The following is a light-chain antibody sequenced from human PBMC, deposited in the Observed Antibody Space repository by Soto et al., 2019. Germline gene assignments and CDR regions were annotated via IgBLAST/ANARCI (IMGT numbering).Light chain of an antibody. CDR3: QQYGSSGT. CDR2: GAS. Sequence: EIVLTQSPRTLSLYPGERATLSCRASQSVSNNYLAWYQQKPGQAPRLLIYGASNRATGIPDRFSGSGSGTDFTLTISRLEPEDFAVYYCQQYGSSGTFGQGTKVDIK. CDR1: QSVSNNY. V-gene: IGKV3-20*01. J-gene: IGKJ1*01.